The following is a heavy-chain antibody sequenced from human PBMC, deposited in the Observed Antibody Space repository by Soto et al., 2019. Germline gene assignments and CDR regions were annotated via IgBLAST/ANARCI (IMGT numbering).Heavy chain of an antibody. Sequence: QVQLVESGGGVVKPGRSLRLSCAASGFTFSSYAMHWVRQASGKGLEWVAVISYDGSNKYYADSVKGRFTISRDNSKNTLYLQMNIIRAEDTAVYYCAREYCIITSCPFDYWGQGTLVTVSS. V-gene: IGHV3-30-3*01. CDR1: GFTFSSYA. CDR2: ISYDGSNK. J-gene: IGHJ4*02. CDR3: AREYCIITSCPFDY. D-gene: IGHD2-2*01.